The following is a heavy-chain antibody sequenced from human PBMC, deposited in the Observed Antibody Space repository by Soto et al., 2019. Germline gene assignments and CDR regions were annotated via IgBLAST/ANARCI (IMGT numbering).Heavy chain of an antibody. CDR2: IYYSGST. D-gene: IGHD2-2*01. J-gene: IGHJ5*02. CDR1: GGSISSGGYY. V-gene: IGHV4-31*03. Sequence: QVQLQESGPGLVKPSQTLSLTCTVSGGSISSGGYYWSWIRQHPGKGLEWIGYIYYSGSTYYNPSLKTRVTISVDTSKNQFSLKLSSVTAADTAVYYCARVVSRLGYCSSTSCLFNWFDPWGQGTLVTVSS. CDR3: ARVVSRLGYCSSTSCLFNWFDP.